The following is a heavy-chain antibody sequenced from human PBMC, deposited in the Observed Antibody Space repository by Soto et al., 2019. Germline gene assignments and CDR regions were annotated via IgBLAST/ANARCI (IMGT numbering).Heavy chain of an antibody. CDR3: ARSPDRLWLGESPPTDFDY. V-gene: IGHV5-51*01. Sequence: PGESLKISCKGSGYNFTNYWIGWVRQMPGKGLEWMGIIYPGDSDTRYSPSFRSQVTMSADKSISTAYLQWGSLKASDTAMYYCARSPDRLWLGESPPTDFDYWGLGTLVTVSS. CDR2: IYPGDSDT. CDR1: GYNFTNYW. J-gene: IGHJ4*02. D-gene: IGHD3-10*01.